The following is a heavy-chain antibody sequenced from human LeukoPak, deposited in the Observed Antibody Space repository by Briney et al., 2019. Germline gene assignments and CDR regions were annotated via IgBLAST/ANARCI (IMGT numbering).Heavy chain of an antibody. J-gene: IGHJ4*02. CDR2: ISAYNGNT. D-gene: IGHD2-8*01. CDR3: ARATWDIVLMVYVMSYFDY. V-gene: IGHV1-18*01. CDR1: GYTFTNYG. Sequence: ASVKVSCKASGYTFTNYGIGWVRQAPEQGLEWMGWISAYNGNTNYAQKFQGRVTMTTDTSTSTAYMELRSLRSDDTAVYYCARATWDIVLMVYVMSYFDYWGQGTLVTVSS.